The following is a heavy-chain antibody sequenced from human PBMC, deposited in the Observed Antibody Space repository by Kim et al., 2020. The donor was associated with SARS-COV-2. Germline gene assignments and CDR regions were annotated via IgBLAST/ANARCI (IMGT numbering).Heavy chain of an antibody. CDR2: IWYDGSNK. J-gene: IGHJ6*02. Sequence: GGSLRLSCAASGFTFSSYGMHWVRQAPGKGLEWVAVIWYDGSNKYYADSVKGRFTISRDNSKNTLYLQMNSLRAEDTAVYYCARERYYYDSRYYYGMDVWCQGTTVTVSS. V-gene: IGHV3-33*01. CDR1: GFTFSSYG. D-gene: IGHD3-22*01. CDR3: ARERYYYDSRYYYGMDV.